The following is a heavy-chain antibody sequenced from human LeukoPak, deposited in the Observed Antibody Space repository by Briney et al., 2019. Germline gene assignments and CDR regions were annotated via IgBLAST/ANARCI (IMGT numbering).Heavy chain of an antibody. J-gene: IGHJ4*02. CDR3: ARGYCSSIECYIDY. D-gene: IGHD2-2*01. CDR2: ISFDVRNK. CDR1: GFTFSTYA. Sequence: GSLRLSCAASGFTFSTYAIHWVRQAPGKGLEWVAVISFDVRNKYYADSVKGRFTISRDNSKNTLYLQMNSLRAEDTAVYYCARGYCSSIECYIDYWGQGTLVTVSS. V-gene: IGHV3-30*07.